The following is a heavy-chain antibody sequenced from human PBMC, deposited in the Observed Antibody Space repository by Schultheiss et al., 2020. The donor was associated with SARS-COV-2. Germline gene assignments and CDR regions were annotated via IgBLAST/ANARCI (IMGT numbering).Heavy chain of an antibody. J-gene: IGHJ1*01. CDR3: AREPRTHGSSWYEH. CDR1: GGSISSYY. D-gene: IGHD6-13*01. CDR2: TYYSGST. Sequence: SETLSLTCTVSGGSISSYYWSWIRQPPGNGLEWIGYTYYSGSTNYNPSLKSRVTISVDTSKNQFSLKLSSVAAADTAVYYCAREPRTHGSSWYEHWGQGTLVTVSS. V-gene: IGHV4-59*12.